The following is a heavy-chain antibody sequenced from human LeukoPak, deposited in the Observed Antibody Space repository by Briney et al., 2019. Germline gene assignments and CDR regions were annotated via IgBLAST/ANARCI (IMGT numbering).Heavy chain of an antibody. V-gene: IGHV1-24*01. D-gene: IGHD1-1*01. CDR2: FDPEDGET. Sequence: ASVKVSCKVFGYTLTELPIHWVRQAPRKGLEWVGGFDPEDGETTYAQKFQGRVTMTEDTSTDTAYMEVSGLRSEDTAVYYCATRTTGTTDALDIWGQGTMVTVSS. J-gene: IGHJ3*02. CDR1: GYTLTELP. CDR3: ATRTTGTTDALDI.